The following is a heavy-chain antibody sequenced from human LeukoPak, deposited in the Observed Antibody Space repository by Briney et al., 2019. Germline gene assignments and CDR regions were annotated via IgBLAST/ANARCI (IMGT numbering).Heavy chain of an antibody. D-gene: IGHD1-7*01. J-gene: IGHJ6*03. CDR2: TYTSGST. CDR1: GGSISSYY. V-gene: IGHV4-4*07. CDR3: ARVTGTTWNYYYYYYMDV. Sequence: PSETLSLTCTVSGGSISSYYRSWIRQPAGKGLEWIGRTYTSGSTNYNPSLKSRVTMSVDTSKNQFSLKLSSVTAADTAVYYCARVTGTTWNYYYYYYMDVWGKGTTVTVSS.